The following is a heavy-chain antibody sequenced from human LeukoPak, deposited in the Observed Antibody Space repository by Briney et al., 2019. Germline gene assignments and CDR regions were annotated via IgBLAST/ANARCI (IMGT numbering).Heavy chain of an antibody. D-gene: IGHD2-2*01. J-gene: IGHJ3*02. CDR3: ARDVDSIVVVPAAMQVTYMKPAHDAFDI. CDR1: GYTFTSYG. V-gene: IGHV1-18*01. CDR2: ISAYNGNT. Sequence: VASVKVSCEASGYTFTSYGVSWVRQAPGQGLEWMGWISAYNGNTNYAQKLQGRVTMTTDTSTSTAYMELRSLRSDDTAVYYCARDVDSIVVVPAAMQVTYMKPAHDAFDIWGQGTMVTVSS.